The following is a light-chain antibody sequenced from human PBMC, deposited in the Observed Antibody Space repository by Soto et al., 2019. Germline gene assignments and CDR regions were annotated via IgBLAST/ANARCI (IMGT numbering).Light chain of an antibody. CDR3: QQYNDYSWT. J-gene: IGKJ1*01. V-gene: IGKV1-39*01. CDR1: QRISAF. CDR2: SAS. Sequence: DIQMTQSPSSVSAFVGESVTITCHASQRISAFLNWYHQKPGKAPKLLIYSASYLQSGVPSNFSGSGSGTEFTLTISSLQPDDVAIYYCQQYNDYSWTFGQGTKVDIK.